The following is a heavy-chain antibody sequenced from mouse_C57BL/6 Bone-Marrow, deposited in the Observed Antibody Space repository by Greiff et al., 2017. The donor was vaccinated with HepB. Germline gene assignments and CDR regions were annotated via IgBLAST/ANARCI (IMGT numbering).Heavy chain of an antibody. CDR1: GFSLTSYG. D-gene: IGHD1-1*01. CDR2: IWRGGST. Sequence: QVQLKQSGPGLVQPSQSLSITCTVSGFSLTSYGVHWVRQSPGKGQEWLGVIWRGGSTDYNAAFMSRLSITKDNSKSQVFFKMNSLQADDTAIYYCAKNDFITTVGPYFDVWGTGTTVTVSS. CDR3: AKNDFITTVGPYFDV. V-gene: IGHV2-5*01. J-gene: IGHJ1*03.